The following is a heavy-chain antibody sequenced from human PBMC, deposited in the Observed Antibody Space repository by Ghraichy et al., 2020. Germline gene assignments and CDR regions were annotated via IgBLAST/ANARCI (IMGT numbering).Heavy chain of an antibody. Sequence: SETLSLTCAVYGGSFSGYYWSWIRQPPGKGLEWIGEINHSGSTNYNPSLKSRVTISVDTSKNQFSLKLSSVTAADTAVYYCALGIDGSGGSCYRDYWGQGTLVTVSS. CDR3: ALGIDGSGGSCYRDY. V-gene: IGHV4-34*01. CDR1: GGSFSGYY. CDR2: INHSGST. J-gene: IGHJ4*02. D-gene: IGHD2-15*01.